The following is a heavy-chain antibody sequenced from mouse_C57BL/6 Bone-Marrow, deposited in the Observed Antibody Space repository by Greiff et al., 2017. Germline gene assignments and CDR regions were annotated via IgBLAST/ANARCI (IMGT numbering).Heavy chain of an antibody. CDR2: IHPNSGSN. CDR3: ATPLLLSMGVDY. D-gene: IGHD2-1*01. V-gene: IGHV1-64*01. J-gene: IGHJ2*01. CDR1: GYTFTSYW. Sequence: QVQLQQPGAELVKPGASVKLSCKASGYTFTSYWMHWVKQRPGQGLEWIGMIHPNSGSNNYNEKFKSKATLTVDISTSPAYKQLSNLTSEDSAVYYCATPLLLSMGVDYWGQGTTLTVSS.